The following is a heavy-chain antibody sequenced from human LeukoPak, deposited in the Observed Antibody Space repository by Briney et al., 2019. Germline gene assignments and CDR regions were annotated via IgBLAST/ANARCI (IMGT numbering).Heavy chain of an antibody. CDR3: ARVIVWWTYGMDV. V-gene: IGHV3-23*01. CDR2: ISGDGVSP. CDR1: GFTFNNYA. D-gene: IGHD2-21*01. J-gene: IGHJ6*02. Sequence: GGSLRLSCAASGFTFNNYALAWVRQTPEKGLECVSAISGDGVSPYYVDSVRGRFTISRDNSKNTLYLQMHSLRVEDTAVYFCARVIVWWTYGMDVWGQGTTVTVSS.